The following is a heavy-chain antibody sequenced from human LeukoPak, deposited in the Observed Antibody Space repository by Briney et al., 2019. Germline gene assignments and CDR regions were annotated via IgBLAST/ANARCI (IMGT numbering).Heavy chain of an antibody. CDR3: AGGVYDSSVSDAFDI. CDR1: GYTFTSYD. Sequence: VASVKVSCKASGYTFTSYDINWVRQATGQGLEWMGWMNPNSGNTGYAQKFQGRVPMTRNTSISTAYMELSSLRSEATAVYYCAGGVYDSSVSDAFDIWGQGTMVTVSS. D-gene: IGHD3-22*01. CDR2: MNPNSGNT. V-gene: IGHV1-8*01. J-gene: IGHJ3*02.